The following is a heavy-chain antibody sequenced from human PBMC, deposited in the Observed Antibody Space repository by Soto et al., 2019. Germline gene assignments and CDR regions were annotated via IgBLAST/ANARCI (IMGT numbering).Heavy chain of an antibody. CDR1: GGTFSSYA. V-gene: IGHV1-69*13. Sequence: ASVKVSCKASGGTFSSYAISWVRKAPGQGLEWMGGIIPIFGTANYAQKFQGRVTITADESTSTAYMELSSLRSEDTAVYYCAREARIVVVPAARNYYYYGMDVWGQGTTVTVSS. D-gene: IGHD2-2*01. CDR2: IIPIFGTA. CDR3: AREARIVVVPAARNYYYYGMDV. J-gene: IGHJ6*02.